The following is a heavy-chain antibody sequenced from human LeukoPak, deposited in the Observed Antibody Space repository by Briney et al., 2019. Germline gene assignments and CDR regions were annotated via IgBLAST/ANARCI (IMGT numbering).Heavy chain of an antibody. J-gene: IGHJ4*02. Sequence: GGSLRLSCAASGFTFSSYAMSWVRQAPGKGLEWVSAISGSGGSTYYADSVKGRFTISRDNFKNTLYLQMNSLRAEDTAVYYCAKDRRDGYNGRTPFDYWGQGTLVTVSS. CDR1: GFTFSSYA. CDR3: AKDRRDGYNGRTPFDY. V-gene: IGHV3-23*01. D-gene: IGHD5-24*01. CDR2: ISGSGGST.